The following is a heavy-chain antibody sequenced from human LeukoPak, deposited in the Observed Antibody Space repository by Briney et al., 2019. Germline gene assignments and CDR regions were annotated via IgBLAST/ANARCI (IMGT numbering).Heavy chain of an antibody. CDR2: ISSSSYTI. J-gene: IGHJ6*02. V-gene: IGHV3-48*02. CDR1: GFTLSSYS. CDR3: ARSHPSGANWNAYGMDV. D-gene: IGHD1-20*01. Sequence: GGSLKLSCAASGFTLSSYSMNWVRQAPGKGPEWVSYISSSSYTIQYADSVKGRFTISRDNAENSLYLQMNSLRDEDTAVYYCARSHPSGANWNAYGMDVWGQGTTVTVSS.